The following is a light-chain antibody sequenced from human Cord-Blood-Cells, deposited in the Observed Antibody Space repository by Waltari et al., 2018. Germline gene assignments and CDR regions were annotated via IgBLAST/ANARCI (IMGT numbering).Light chain of an antibody. CDR1: QSVSSY. CDR2: DAS. Sequence: EIVLTQPPATLTLSPGARATLSCRASQSVSSYLAWYQQKPGQAPRLLIYDASNRATGIPARFSGSGSGTDFTLTISSLEPEDFAVYYCQQRSNWPPTFGQGTRLEIK. J-gene: IGKJ5*01. V-gene: IGKV3-11*01. CDR3: QQRSNWPPT.